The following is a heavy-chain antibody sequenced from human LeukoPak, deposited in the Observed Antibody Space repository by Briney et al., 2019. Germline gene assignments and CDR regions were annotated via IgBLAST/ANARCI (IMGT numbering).Heavy chain of an antibody. Sequence: SVKVSCKASGGTFSSYAISWVRQAPGQGLEWMGGIIPIFGTANYAQKLQGRVTMTTDTSTSTAYMELRSLRSDDTAVYYCARSESVVHRFDYWGQGTLVTVSS. V-gene: IGHV1-69*05. D-gene: IGHD4-23*01. CDR2: IIPIFGTA. CDR1: GGTFSSYA. CDR3: ARSESVVHRFDY. J-gene: IGHJ4*02.